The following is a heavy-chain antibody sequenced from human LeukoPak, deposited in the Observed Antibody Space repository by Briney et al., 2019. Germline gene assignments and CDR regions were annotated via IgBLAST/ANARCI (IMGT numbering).Heavy chain of an antibody. CDR2: INPNSGGT. CDR3: ARSAHPLYYDSSEGC. J-gene: IGHJ4*02. CDR1: GYTFTGYY. Sequence: ASVKVSCKASGYTFTGYYMHWVRQAPGQGLEWMGWINPNSGGTNYAQKFQGRVTMTRDTSISTAYMELSRLRSDDTAVYYCARSAHPLYYDSSEGCGGQGPLVTVP. V-gene: IGHV1-2*02. D-gene: IGHD3-22*01.